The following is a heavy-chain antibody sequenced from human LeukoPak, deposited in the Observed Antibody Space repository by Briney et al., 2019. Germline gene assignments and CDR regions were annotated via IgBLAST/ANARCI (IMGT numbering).Heavy chain of an antibody. V-gene: IGHV3-15*01. Sequence: PGGSLRLSCAASGFTFSNAWMSWVRQAPGKGLEWVGRIKSKTDGGTTDYAAPVKGRFTISRDDSKNTLYLQMNSLKTEDTAVYYCTTLTPWYYYDSRLDYWGQGTLVTVSS. CDR2: IKSKTDGGTT. J-gene: IGHJ4*02. CDR1: GFTFSNAW. D-gene: IGHD3-22*01. CDR3: TTLTPWYYYDSRLDY.